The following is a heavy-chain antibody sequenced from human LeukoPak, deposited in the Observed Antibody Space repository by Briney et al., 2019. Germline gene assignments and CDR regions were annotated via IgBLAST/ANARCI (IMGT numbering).Heavy chain of an antibody. CDR2: IYYSGTT. D-gene: IGHD4-23*01. CDR1: GGSLSSSSYY. Sequence: SETLSLTCTVSGGSLSSSSYYWGWIRQPPGKGLEWIGSIYYSGTTYYNPSLKSRVTISVDTSKNQFSLKLSSVTATDTAVYYCARLAGGNSAYSYAFDIWGQGTMVTVSS. J-gene: IGHJ3*02. V-gene: IGHV4-39*01. CDR3: ARLAGGNSAYSYAFDI.